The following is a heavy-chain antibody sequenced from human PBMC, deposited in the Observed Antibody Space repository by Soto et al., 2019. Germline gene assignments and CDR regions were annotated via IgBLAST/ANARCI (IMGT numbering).Heavy chain of an antibody. CDR3: ARAQHPNDAFDI. Sequence: RASVKVSCKPSGGTFGSYAISWVRQAPGQGLEWMGWISAYNGNTNYAQKLQGRVTMTTDTSTSTAYMELRSLRSDDTAVYYCARAQHPNDAFDIWGQGTMVTVSS. J-gene: IGHJ3*02. CDR2: ISAYNGNT. V-gene: IGHV1-18*01. CDR1: GGTFGSYA.